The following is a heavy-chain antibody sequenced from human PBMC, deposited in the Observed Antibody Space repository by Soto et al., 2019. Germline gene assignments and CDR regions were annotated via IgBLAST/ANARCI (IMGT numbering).Heavy chain of an antibody. CDR2: IYYSGST. CDR3: ARAGSGYDFDY. D-gene: IGHD5-12*01. CDR1: GGSISSYY. V-gene: IGHV4-59*01. J-gene: IGHJ4*02. Sequence: SETLCLTCTVSGGSISSYYWSWIRQPPGKGLEWIGYIYYSGSTNYNPSLKSRVTISVDTSKNQFSLKLSSVTAADTAVYYCARAGSGYDFDYWGQGTLVTVSS.